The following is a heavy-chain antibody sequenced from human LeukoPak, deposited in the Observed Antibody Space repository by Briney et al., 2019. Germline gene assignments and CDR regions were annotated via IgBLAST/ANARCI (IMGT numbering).Heavy chain of an antibody. V-gene: IGHV1-2*02. CDR2: INPNSGGT. CDR1: GYTFTGYY. J-gene: IGHJ5*02. Sequence: ASVKVSCKASGYTFTGYYMHWVRQAPGQGLEWMGWINPNSGGTNYAQKFQGRVTMTRDTSISTAYMELSRLRSDDTAVYYCARDRWTKQWLVGWFDPWGQGTLVTVSS. D-gene: IGHD6-19*01. CDR3: ARDRWTKQWLVGWFDP.